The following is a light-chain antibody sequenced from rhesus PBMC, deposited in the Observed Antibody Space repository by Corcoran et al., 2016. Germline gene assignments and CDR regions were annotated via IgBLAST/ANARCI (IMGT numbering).Light chain of an antibody. V-gene: IGKV1-38*01. CDR1: QGISSY. CDR3: QQRNSYPLT. CDR2: HAS. Sequence: DIQLTQSPSSLSASVGDRVTITCRASQGISSYLAWYQQKSGKAPKLLIYHASNLQSGVPSRVSGSGSGTEFTLTISSLQPEDFATYYCQQRNSYPLTFGGGTKVEIK. J-gene: IGKJ4*01.